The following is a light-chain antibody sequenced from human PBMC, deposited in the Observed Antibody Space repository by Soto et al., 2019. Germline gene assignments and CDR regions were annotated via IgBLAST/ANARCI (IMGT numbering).Light chain of an antibody. CDR1: QSVSSN. J-gene: IGKJ4*01. V-gene: IGKV3-11*01. CDR3: QQSRDWPLT. CDR2: DAS. Sequence: EIVLTQSPATLSLSPGERATLSCRANQSVSSNLAWYQQKPGQAPRLLIYDASNRATGIPVRFSGSGSGTDFTLTISSREPEDFTVYYCQQSRDWPLTFGGGTKVEIK.